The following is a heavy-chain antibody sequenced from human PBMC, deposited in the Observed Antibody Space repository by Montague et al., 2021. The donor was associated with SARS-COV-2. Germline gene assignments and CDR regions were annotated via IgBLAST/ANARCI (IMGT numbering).Heavy chain of an antibody. V-gene: IGHV4-34*01. J-gene: IGHJ6*02. CDR3: ARRDNSGTYPMDD. CDR1: GGSFIGYY. D-gene: IGHD3-10*01. CDR2: INHSVST. Sequence: SETLSLTCAVYGGSFIGYYWSWIRQPPGKGLEWIGEINHSVSTNYNPSLKSRVTISVDTSKNQFSLKLTSVTAADTAVYYCARRDNSGTYPMDDWGQGTPVTVSS.